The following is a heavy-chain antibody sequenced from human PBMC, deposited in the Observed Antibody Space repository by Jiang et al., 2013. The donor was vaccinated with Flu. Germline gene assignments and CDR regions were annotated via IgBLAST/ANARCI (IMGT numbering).Heavy chain of an antibody. CDR2: IYHSGST. CDR3: ARGERYCSSTSCPDAFDI. Sequence: AVSGYSISSGYVLGLDPAAPRKGLEWIGSIYHSGSTYYNPSLKSRVTISVDTSKNQFSLKLSSVTAADTAVYYCARGERYCSSTSCPDAFDIWGQGTMVTVSS. D-gene: IGHD2-2*01. CDR1: GYSISSGYV. J-gene: IGHJ3*02. V-gene: IGHV4-38-2*01.